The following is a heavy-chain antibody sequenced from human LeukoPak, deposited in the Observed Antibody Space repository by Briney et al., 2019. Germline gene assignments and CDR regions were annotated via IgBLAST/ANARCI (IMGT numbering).Heavy chain of an antibody. V-gene: IGHV1-18*01. Sequence: GASVNVSCKASGYTFTSYGISWVRQAPGQGLEWMGWISADNGNTKYAQKFQGRVTMTTDTSTSTAYMELRSLRSDDTAVYYCARATTSYYYDSSGPDAFDIWGQGTMVTVSS. J-gene: IGHJ3*02. CDR2: ISADNGNT. D-gene: IGHD3-22*01. CDR1: GYTFTSYG. CDR3: ARATTSYYYDSSGPDAFDI.